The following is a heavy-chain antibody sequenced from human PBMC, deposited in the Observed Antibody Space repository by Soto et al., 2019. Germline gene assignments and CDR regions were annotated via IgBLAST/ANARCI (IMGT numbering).Heavy chain of an antibody. CDR2: IYYSGSA. D-gene: IGHD5-12*01. CDR3: ARPLLGATILSGFDS. J-gene: IGHJ4*02. V-gene: IGHV4-59*08. CDR1: GGSINNHY. Sequence: PSETLSLTCTVSGGSINNHYWSWIRQPPGKGLEWIGNIYYSGSAYYNPALKSRVTISVDTSKNQYSLKLSSVTAADTAVYFCARPLLGATILSGFDSWGQGILVTVSS.